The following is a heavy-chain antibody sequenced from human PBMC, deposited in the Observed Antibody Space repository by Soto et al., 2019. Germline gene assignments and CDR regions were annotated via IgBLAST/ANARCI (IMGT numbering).Heavy chain of an antibody. CDR3: ARLPDYCNYHYYVMYV. CDR2: IDPSDSYT. CDR1: GYSFTSYW. V-gene: IGHV5-10-1*01. J-gene: IGHJ6*02. D-gene: IGHD4-4*01. Sequence: GESLRISCKGSGYSFTSYWISWVRQMPGKGLEWMGRIDPSDSYTNYSPSFQGHVTISADKSISTAYLQWSSLKASDTAMYYCARLPDYCNYHYYVMYVCGQGTTVIVSS.